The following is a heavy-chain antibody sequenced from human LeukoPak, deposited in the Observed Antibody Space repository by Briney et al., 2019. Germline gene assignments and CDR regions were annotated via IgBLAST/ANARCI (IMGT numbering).Heavy chain of an antibody. D-gene: IGHD3-10*01. V-gene: IGHV3-30*18. CDR3: AKEYYGSGSSLDV. CDR1: GFTFSSYG. J-gene: IGHJ6*02. Sequence: GGSLRLSCAASGFTFSSYGMHWVRQAPGKGLEWVAVISYDGNNKYYTDSVKGRFTISRDNSKNTLYLQMNSLRAEDTAVYFCAKEYYGSGSSLDVWGQGTTVTVSS. CDR2: ISYDGNNK.